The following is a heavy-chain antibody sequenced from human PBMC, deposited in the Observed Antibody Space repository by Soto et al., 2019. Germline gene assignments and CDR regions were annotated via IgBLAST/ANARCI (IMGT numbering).Heavy chain of an antibody. J-gene: IGHJ4*02. D-gene: IGHD3-22*01. Sequence: GASVKVSCKASGYTFTSYYMHWVRQAPGQGLEWMGIINPSGGSTSYAQKFQGRVTMTRDTSTSTVYMELSSLRSEDTAVYYCARFSPKRDSSGRLQGFYWGQGTLVTVSS. CDR3: ARFSPKRDSSGRLQGFY. V-gene: IGHV1-46*01. CDR1: GYTFTSYY. CDR2: INPSGGST.